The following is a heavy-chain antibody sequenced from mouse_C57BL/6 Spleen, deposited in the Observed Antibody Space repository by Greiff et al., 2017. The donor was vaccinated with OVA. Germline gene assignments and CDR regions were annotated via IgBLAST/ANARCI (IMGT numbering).Heavy chain of an antibody. CDR3: ARLGYYGSSLFDY. V-gene: IGHV5-9*01. J-gene: IGHJ2*01. CDR1: GFTFSSYT. CDR2: ISGGGGNT. Sequence: EVMLVESGGGLVKPGGSLKLSCAASGFTFSSYTMSWVRQTPEKRLEWVATISGGGGNTYYPDSVKGRFTISRDNAKNTLYLQMSSLRSEDTALYYCARLGYYGSSLFDYWGQGTTLTVSS. D-gene: IGHD1-1*01.